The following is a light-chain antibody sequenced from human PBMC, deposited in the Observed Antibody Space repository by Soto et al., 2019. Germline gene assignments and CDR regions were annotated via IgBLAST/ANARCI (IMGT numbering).Light chain of an antibody. J-gene: IGKJ1*01. V-gene: IGKV1-5*01. Sequence: DIPMTQSPSTLSASVGDRVTITCRASQNINNWIAWYQQKPGKAPKFLIYDASTLESGVPSRFSGSGFGTEFSLTISSLQLDDVGGYYCQHMRTFGQGTKVEIK. CDR1: QNINNW. CDR2: DAS. CDR3: QHMRT.